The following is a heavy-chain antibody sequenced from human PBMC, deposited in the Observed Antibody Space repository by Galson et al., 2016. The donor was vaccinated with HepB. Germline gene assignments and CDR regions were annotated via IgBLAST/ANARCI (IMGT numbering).Heavy chain of an antibody. Sequence: SLRLSCAASGFTFSSDSMHWVRQAPGKGLEYVSGINNNGGRTYYTDPVKGRFTRSRDNSKNTVYLQMSSLRAEDTAVYYCARAGFKGFSNGMDVWGQGTTVTVSS. J-gene: IGHJ6*02. V-gene: IGHV3-64D*06. CDR1: GFTFSSDS. D-gene: IGHD2/OR15-2a*01. CDR3: ARAGFKGFSNGMDV. CDR2: INNNGGRT.